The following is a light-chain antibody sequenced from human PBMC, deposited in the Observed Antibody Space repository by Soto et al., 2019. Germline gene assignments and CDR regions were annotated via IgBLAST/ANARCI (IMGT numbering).Light chain of an antibody. CDR1: QSISSY. V-gene: IGKV1-39*01. J-gene: IGKJ1*01. Sequence: DIQVTQSPSTLSASVGDRVTITCRASQSISSYLNWYQQKPGKAPKLLIYAASSLQSGVPSRFSGSGSGTDFTLTISSLQPEDVATYYCQQSYSTPWTFGQGTKVDIK. CDR2: AAS. CDR3: QQSYSTPWT.